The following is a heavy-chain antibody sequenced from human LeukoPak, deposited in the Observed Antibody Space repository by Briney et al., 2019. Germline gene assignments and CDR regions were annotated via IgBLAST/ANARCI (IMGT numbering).Heavy chain of an antibody. CDR3: AREDSSGWYFDY. Sequence: SETLSLTCAVSGGSISSSNWWSWVRQPPGKGLEWIGEIYHSGSTNYNPSLKSRVTISVDKSKNQFFLKLSSVTAADTAVYYCAREDSSGWYFDYWGQGTLVTVSS. D-gene: IGHD6-19*01. CDR2: IYHSGST. J-gene: IGHJ4*02. CDR1: GGSISSSNW. V-gene: IGHV4-4*02.